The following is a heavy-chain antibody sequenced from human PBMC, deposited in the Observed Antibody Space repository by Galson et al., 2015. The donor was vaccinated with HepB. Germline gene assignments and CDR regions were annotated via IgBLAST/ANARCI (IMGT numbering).Heavy chain of an antibody. CDR1: GGSISSYY. V-gene: IGHV4-59*08. CDR3: ARGGSGSYRNYYYGMDV. CDR2: IYYSGST. Sequence: LSLTCTVSGGSISSYYWSWIRQPPGKGLEWIGYIYYSGSTNYNPSLKSRVTISVDTSKNQFSLKLSSVTAADTAVYYCARGGSGSYRNYYYGMDVWGQGTTVTVSS. D-gene: IGHD3-10*01. J-gene: IGHJ6*02.